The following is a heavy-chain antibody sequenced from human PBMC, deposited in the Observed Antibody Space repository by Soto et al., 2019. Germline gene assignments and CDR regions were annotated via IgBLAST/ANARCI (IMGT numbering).Heavy chain of an antibody. J-gene: IGHJ5*02. CDR1: GGSISSSNW. Sequence: QVQLQESGPGLVKPSGTLSLTCAVSGGSISSSNWWSWVRQPPGKGLEWIGEIYHSGSTNYNPSLKSRVTLSVDKSKNQFSRKLSSVTAADTAVYYCARDYMVRGVMRWFDPWGQGTLVTVSS. CDR3: ARDYMVRGVMRWFDP. CDR2: IYHSGST. V-gene: IGHV4-4*02. D-gene: IGHD3-10*01.